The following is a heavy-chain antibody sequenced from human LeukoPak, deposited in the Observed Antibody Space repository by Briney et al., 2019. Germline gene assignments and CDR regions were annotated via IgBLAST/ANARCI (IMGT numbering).Heavy chain of an antibody. D-gene: IGHD4/OR15-4a*01. CDR1: GFTFNNYA. CDR2: ISGDGVSP. J-gene: IGHJ4*02. CDR3: ARDPGAFPYFFDC. Sequence: GGSLRHSCSASGFTFNNYALTWVRQTPGKGLECVSAISGDGVSPYYADSVRGRFTISRDNSKNTLYLQMNSLRVEDTAVYFCARDPGAFPYFFDCWGQGTLVTVSS. V-gene: IGHV3-23*01.